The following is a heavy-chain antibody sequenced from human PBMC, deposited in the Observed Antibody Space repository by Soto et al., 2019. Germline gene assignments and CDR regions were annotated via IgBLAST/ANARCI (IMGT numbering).Heavy chain of an antibody. J-gene: IGHJ4*02. V-gene: IGHV4-59*01. CDR1: GGSISSYY. CDR3: ARDNYDSSGYYYYDY. CDR2: IYYSGST. Sequence: SETLSLTCTVSGGSISSYYWSWIRQPPGKGLEWIGYIYYSGSTNYNPSLKSRVTISVDTSKNQFSLKLSSVTAADTAVYYCARDNYDSSGYYYYDYWGQGTLVTV. D-gene: IGHD3-22*01.